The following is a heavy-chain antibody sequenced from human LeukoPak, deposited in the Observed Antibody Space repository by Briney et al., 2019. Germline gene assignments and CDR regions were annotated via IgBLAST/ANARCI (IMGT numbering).Heavy chain of an antibody. J-gene: IGHJ6*03. CDR2: ISYDGSNK. D-gene: IGHD6-19*01. Sequence: GRSLRLSCAASGFTLSSYGMHWVRQAPGKGLEWVAVISYDGSNKYYADSVKGRFTISRDNSKNTLYLQMNSLRAEDTAVYYCAKDEEDSSGWSYYYYYMDVWGKGTTVTVSS. CDR3: AKDEEDSSGWSYYYYYMDV. V-gene: IGHV3-30*18. CDR1: GFTLSSYG.